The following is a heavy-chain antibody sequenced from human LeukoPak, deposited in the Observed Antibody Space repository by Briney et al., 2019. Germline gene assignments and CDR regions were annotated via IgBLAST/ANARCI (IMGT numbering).Heavy chain of an antibody. Sequence: SVKVSCKASGGTFGSYAISWVRQAPGQGLEWMGGIIPIFGTANYAQKFQGRVTITADESTSTAYMELSSLRSEDTAVYYCARVVDDRQQLVIDYWGQGTLVTVSS. CDR2: IIPIFGTA. V-gene: IGHV1-69*13. CDR1: GGTFGSYA. CDR3: ARVVDDRQQLVIDY. J-gene: IGHJ4*02. D-gene: IGHD6-13*01.